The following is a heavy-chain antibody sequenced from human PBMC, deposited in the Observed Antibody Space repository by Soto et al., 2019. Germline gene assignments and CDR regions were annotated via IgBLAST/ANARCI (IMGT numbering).Heavy chain of an antibody. CDR2: VSHDGRNT. V-gene: IGHV3-30*18. Sequence: VQLVESGGGVVQPGRSLRLSCAASGFTFSDYAMHWVRQAPGKGLEWVAVVSHDGRNTHYADSVKGRFTISRDSSKNTVCLETASLRAEDTAVYYCAKGGRQWLVTSDFNYWGQGALVSVS. CDR1: GFTFSDYA. CDR3: AKGGRQWLVTSDFNY. D-gene: IGHD6-19*01. J-gene: IGHJ4*02.